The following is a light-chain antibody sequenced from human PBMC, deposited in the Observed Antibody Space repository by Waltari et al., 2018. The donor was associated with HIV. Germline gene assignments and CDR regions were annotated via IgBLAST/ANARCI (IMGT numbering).Light chain of an antibody. J-gene: IGKJ1*01. CDR3: HQSYSTPRT. V-gene: IGKV1-39*01. Sequence: DIQMTQSPSSLSASVGDRVTITCRASQNITTYLDWYQQKPGKAPNLLIYAASSLQSGVPSRLSGSGSGTDFTLDISSLQSEDYATYYCHQSYSTPRTFGQWTRVDTK. CDR2: AAS. CDR1: QNITTY.